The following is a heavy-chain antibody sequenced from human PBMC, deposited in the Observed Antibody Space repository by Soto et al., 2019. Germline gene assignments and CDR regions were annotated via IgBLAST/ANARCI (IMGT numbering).Heavy chain of an antibody. CDR1: GFTFSSYG. D-gene: IGHD3-22*01. Sequence: GGSLRLSCAASGFTFSSYGMHWVRQAPGKGLEWVAVISYDGNNKYSADSVKGRFTISRDNAKNSLYLQMNSLRAEDTAVYYCARAGGKGGGYYYDSSGYYSGPFFDYWGQGTLVTVSS. CDR2: ISYDGNNK. V-gene: IGHV3-30*03. CDR3: ARAGGKGGGYYYDSSGYYSGPFFDY. J-gene: IGHJ4*02.